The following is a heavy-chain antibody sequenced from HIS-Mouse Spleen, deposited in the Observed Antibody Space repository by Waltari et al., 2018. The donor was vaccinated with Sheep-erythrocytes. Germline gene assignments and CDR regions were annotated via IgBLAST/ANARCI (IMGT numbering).Heavy chain of an antibody. CDR2: ISSSSSYI. D-gene: IGHD1-26*01. J-gene: IGHJ6*02. CDR3: ARDQGDSGSYYYYYGMDV. CDR1: GFTFSSYS. Sequence: EVQLVESGGGLVKPGGSLRLSCAGSGFTFSSYSMNWVRQAPGKGLEWVSSISSSSSYIYYADSVKGRFTISRDNAKNSLYLQMNSLRAEDTAVYYCARDQGDSGSYYYYYGMDVWGQGTTVTVSS. V-gene: IGHV3-21*01.